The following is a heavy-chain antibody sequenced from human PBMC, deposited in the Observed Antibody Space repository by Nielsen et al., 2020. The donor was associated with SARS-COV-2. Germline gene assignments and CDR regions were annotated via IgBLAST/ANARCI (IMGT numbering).Heavy chain of an antibody. V-gene: IGHV1-69*13. Sequence: SVKVSCKGSGYSFTSYWISWVRQAPGQGLEWMGGIIPIFGTANYAQKFQGRVTITADESTSTAYMELSSLRSGDTAVYYCARGASYYYYYMDVWGKGTTVTVSS. J-gene: IGHJ6*03. CDR3: ARGASYYYYYMDV. CDR1: GYSFTSYW. CDR2: IIPIFGTA.